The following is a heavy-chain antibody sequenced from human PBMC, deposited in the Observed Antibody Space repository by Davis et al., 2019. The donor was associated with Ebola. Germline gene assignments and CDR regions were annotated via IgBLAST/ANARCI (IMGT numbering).Heavy chain of an antibody. CDR1: GFTFDDYA. D-gene: IGHD6-6*01. J-gene: IGHJ4*02. V-gene: IGHV3-9*03. CDR2: ISWNSGSI. CDR3: ARSRGSSSRGYYFDY. Sequence: SLKISCAASGFTFDDYAMHWVRQAPGKGLEWVSGISWNSGSIGYADSVKGRFTISRDNAKNSLYLQMNSLRAEDMALYYCARSRGSSSRGYYFDYWGQGTLVTVSS.